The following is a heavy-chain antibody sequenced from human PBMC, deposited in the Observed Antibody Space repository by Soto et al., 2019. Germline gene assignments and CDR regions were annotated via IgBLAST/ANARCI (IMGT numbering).Heavy chain of an antibody. CDR1: GFTFRTYT. V-gene: IGHV3-21*01. J-gene: IGHJ6*02. Sequence: GGSLRLSCISSGFTFRTYTMNWVRQAPGKGLEWVSGIRGFSPYTFYAESVRGRFTISRDNAKNSLFLQMDSLRAEDTAVYYCARDRGYDAHDYYYNAMDVWGQGTTVTV. CDR2: IRGFSPYT. D-gene: IGHD3-10*01. CDR3: ARDRGYDAHDYYYNAMDV.